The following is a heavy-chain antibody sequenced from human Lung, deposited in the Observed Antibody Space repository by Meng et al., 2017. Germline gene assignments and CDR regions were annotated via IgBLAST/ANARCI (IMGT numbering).Heavy chain of an antibody. V-gene: IGHV3-74*01. CDR2: INRDGTKP. CDR1: GFTFTDHW. J-gene: IGHJ1*01. Sequence: EVQLVGSGGGLVPPGGSLRLSFAASGFTFTDHWMHWVRQGPGKGLVWVSRINRDGTKPTYADSVKGRFTISRDNAKNTLYLQMNNLRAEDTAFYYCTNDRLNHWGQGALVTVSS. CDR3: TNDRLNH. D-gene: IGHD1-1*01.